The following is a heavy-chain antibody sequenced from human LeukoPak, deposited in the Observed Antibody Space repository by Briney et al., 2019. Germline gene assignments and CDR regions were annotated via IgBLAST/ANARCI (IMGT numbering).Heavy chain of an antibody. V-gene: IGHV3-53*01. D-gene: IGHD6-13*01. CDR1: GFIVSSTY. J-gene: IGHJ4*02. CDR3: ARTYSSSSYSPFDY. CDR2: IYYGGGT. Sequence: GGSLRLSCAASGFIVSSTYMNWVRQAPGKGLEWVSVIYYGGGTYYTDSVKGRFTISRDNSRNTLYLQMNSLRAEDTAVYYCARTYSSSSYSPFDYWGQGTLVTVSS.